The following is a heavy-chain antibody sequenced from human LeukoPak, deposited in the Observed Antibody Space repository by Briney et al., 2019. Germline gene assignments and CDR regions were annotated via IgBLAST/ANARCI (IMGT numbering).Heavy chain of an antibody. CDR2: IYTSGST. D-gene: IGHD1-26*01. Sequence: SETLSLTCTVSGGSISNKYWSWIRQPAGKGLEWIGRIYTSGSTNYNPSLKSRVTISVDTSKNQFSLKLSSVTAADTAVYYCARDGSGSYFRYYYMDVWGKGTTVTISS. V-gene: IGHV4-4*07. CDR1: GGSISNKY. CDR3: ARDGSGSYFRYYYMDV. J-gene: IGHJ6*03.